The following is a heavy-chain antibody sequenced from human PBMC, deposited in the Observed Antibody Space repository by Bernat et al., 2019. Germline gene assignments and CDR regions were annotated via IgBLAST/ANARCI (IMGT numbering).Heavy chain of an antibody. D-gene: IGHD3-9*01. V-gene: IGHV1-18*01. Sequence: QVQLVQSGAEVKKPGASVKVSCKASGYTFTSYGISWVRQAPGQGLEWMGWISAYNGNTNYAQKLQGRVTMTTDTSTSTAYMELRSLRSDDTAVYYCARVVYDILTGRLMYYFDYWGQGTLVTVSS. CDR2: ISAYNGNT. J-gene: IGHJ4*02. CDR1: GYTFTSYG. CDR3: ARVVYDILTGRLMYYFDY.